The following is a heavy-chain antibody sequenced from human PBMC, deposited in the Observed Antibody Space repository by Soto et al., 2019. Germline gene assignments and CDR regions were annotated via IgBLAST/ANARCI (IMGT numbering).Heavy chain of an antibody. CDR1: GGTFSSYT. V-gene: IGHV1-69*04. D-gene: IGHD6-19*01. CDR3: ARETPHIGLGSSGSDY. J-gene: IGHJ4*02. Sequence: SVKVSCKASGGTFSSYTISWVRQAPGQGLEWMGRIIPILGIANYAQKFQGRVTITADKSTSTAYMELSSLRSEDTAVYYCARETPHIGLGSSGSDYWGQGTLVTVS. CDR2: IIPILGIA.